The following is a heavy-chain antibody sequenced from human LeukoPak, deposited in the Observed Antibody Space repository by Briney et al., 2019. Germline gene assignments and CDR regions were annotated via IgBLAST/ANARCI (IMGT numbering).Heavy chain of an antibody. CDR3: ARDRLAVAAPLGY. CDR2: INPNSGGT. D-gene: IGHD6-19*01. J-gene: IGHJ4*02. Sequence: ASVKVSCKASGYTFTGYYMHWVRQAPGQGLEWMGWINPNSGGTNYAQKLQGRVTMTTDTSTSTAYMELRSLRSDDTAVYYCARDRLAVAAPLGYWGQGTLVTVSS. CDR1: GYTFTGYY. V-gene: IGHV1-2*02.